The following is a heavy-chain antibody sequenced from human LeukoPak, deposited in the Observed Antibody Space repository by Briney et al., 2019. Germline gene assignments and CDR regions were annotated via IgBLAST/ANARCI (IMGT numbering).Heavy chain of an antibody. V-gene: IGHV1-2*02. J-gene: IGHJ4*02. CDR3: ARVWEYCTGGSCYYPFDY. CDR1: GYTFTGYY. Sequence: ASVTVSCKASGYTFTGYYMHWVRQAPGQGLEWMRWINPNSGGTNHAQKFQGRVTMTRDTSISTAYMELSSLRSDDTAVYYCARVWEYCTGGSCYYPFDYWGQGTLVTVSS. D-gene: IGHD2-15*01. CDR2: INPNSGGT.